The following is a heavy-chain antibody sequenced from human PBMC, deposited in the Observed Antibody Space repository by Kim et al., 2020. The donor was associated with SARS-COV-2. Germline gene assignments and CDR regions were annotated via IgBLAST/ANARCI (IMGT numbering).Heavy chain of an antibody. CDR3: ARGLRRITMVRGISFWFDP. CDR1: GGSFSGYY. V-gene: IGHV4-34*01. D-gene: IGHD3-10*01. J-gene: IGHJ5*02. CDR2: INHSGGT. Sequence: SETLSLTCAVSGGSFSGYYWSWIRQPPGKGLEWIGEINHSGGTNYNPSLKSRVTISLDTSKNQFSLKLSSVTAADTAVYYCARGLRRITMVRGISFWFDP.